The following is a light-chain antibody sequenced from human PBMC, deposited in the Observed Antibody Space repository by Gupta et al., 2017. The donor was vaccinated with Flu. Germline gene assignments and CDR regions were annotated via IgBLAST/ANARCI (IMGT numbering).Light chain of an antibody. J-gene: IGLJ1*01. V-gene: IGLV1-40*01. Sequence: VTISCTGSSSNIGAGYDVHWYHQLPGTAPKLLIYGNSNRPSGVPDRFSGSKSGTSASLAITGLQAEDEADYYCQSYDSSLSAPYVFGTGTKVTVL. CDR2: GNS. CDR1: SSNIGAGYD. CDR3: QSYDSSLSAPYV.